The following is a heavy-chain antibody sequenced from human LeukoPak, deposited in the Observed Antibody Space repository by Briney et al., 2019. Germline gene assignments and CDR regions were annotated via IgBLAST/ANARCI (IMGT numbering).Heavy chain of an antibody. J-gene: IGHJ6*03. D-gene: IGHD6-25*01. CDR1: GFTFSNYA. Sequence: GGSLRLSCEASGFTFSNYAMHWVRQAPGKEQQWVSVISFDGKNKKYAGSVNGRFTISRDDSKSTLFLQMNSLRTEDTAVYYCVRESERQTASDYFYYMGVWGKGTTVTVSS. V-gene: IGHV3-30*14. CDR2: ISFDGKNK. CDR3: VRESERQTASDYFYYMGV.